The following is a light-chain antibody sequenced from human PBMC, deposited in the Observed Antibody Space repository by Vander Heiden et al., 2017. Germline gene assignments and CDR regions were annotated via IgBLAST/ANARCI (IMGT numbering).Light chain of an antibody. CDR2: DAS. V-gene: IGKV3-11*01. CDR3: QQGSNWPRST. CDR1: QSVSSY. J-gene: IGKJ5*01. Sequence: IVLPQSPATLSLSPGERATLPCRASQSVSSYLAWYQQKPGQAPRLLIYDASNRATGIPARFSGSGSGTDFTLTISSLEPEDFAVYYCQQGSNWPRSTFGQGTRLEIK.